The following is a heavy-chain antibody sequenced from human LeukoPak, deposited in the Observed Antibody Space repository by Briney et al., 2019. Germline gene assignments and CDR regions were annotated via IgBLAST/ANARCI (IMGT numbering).Heavy chain of an antibody. D-gene: IGHD3-3*01. CDR1: GYTFTSYY. CDR3: ARDRAITRDAFDI. V-gene: IGHV1-46*01. CDR2: INPSGGST. J-gene: IGHJ3*02. Sequence: ASVKVSCKASGYTFTSYYMHWVRQAPGQGLEWMGIINPSGGSTSYAQKFQGRVTMTRDTSTSTVYMELSSLRSEDTAVYYCARDRAITRDAFDIWGQGTMVTVSP.